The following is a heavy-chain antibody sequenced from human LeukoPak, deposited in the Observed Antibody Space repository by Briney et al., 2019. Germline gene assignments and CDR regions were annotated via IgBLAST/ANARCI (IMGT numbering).Heavy chain of an antibody. Sequence: SGGSLRLSCAASGFTFTTNHMTWVRQAPGKGLEWVSVIYSGGTAYYADSVKGRFTVSRDNSKNTLYLQMNSLRAEDTAMYYCARGLVEMATLYFDYWGQGTLVTVSS. CDR1: GFTFTTNH. V-gene: IGHV3-53*01. CDR3: ARGLVEMATLYFDY. D-gene: IGHD5-24*01. J-gene: IGHJ4*02. CDR2: IYSGGTA.